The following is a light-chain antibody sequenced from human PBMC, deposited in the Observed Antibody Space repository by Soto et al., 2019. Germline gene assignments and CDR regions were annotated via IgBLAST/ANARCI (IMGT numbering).Light chain of an antibody. J-gene: IGKJ1*01. CDR3: QQYYSTLSWT. CDR1: QRASVTSYNEDD. V-gene: IGKV4-1*01. CDR2: WAS. Sequence: DIVMSQSADSLTASWSERPTNNSKSSQRASVTSYNEDDLAWYQQIPGKPPKLLIDWASTREPGVPDRFSGSGSGTDFTLTIRSLQAEDVAVYYCQQYYSTLSWTFGQGTKVDIK.